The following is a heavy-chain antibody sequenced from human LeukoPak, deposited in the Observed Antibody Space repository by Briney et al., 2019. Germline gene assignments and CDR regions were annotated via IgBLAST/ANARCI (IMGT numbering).Heavy chain of an antibody. J-gene: IGHJ4*02. V-gene: IGHV3-66*01. CDR1: GFSVSSNY. CDR3: VRVMFMAYHGSMQAFDS. Sequence: PGGSLRLSCAASGFSVSSNYMSWARQAPGKGPEWVSVIHSGDNTYYADSVKGRFTISRDNSKSTLYLQMNSLRVEDTAVYYCVRVMFMAYHGSMQAFDSWGQGTLVTVSS. D-gene: IGHD3-10*01. CDR2: IHSGDNT.